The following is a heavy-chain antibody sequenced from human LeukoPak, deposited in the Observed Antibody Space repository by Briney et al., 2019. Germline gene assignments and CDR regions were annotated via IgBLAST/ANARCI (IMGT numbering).Heavy chain of an antibody. Sequence: ASETLSLTCTVSGGSISSYYWSWIRQPAGKGLEWIGYIYYSGSTNYNPSLKSRVTISVDTSKNQFSLKLSSVTAADTAVYYCARLLYDYRFDPWGQGTLVTVSS. D-gene: IGHD4-11*01. CDR3: ARLLYDYRFDP. CDR1: GGSISSYY. V-gene: IGHV4-59*08. J-gene: IGHJ5*02. CDR2: IYYSGST.